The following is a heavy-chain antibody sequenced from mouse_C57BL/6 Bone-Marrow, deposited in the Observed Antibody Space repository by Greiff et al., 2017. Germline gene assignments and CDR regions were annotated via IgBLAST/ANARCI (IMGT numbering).Heavy chain of an antibody. CDR2: IYLTSGRT. V-gene: IGHV1-55*01. D-gene: IGHD4-1*01. CDR1: GYTLTSYW. CDR3: ARSGPLGRSFDY. Sequence: QVQLQQPGAELVKPGASVKMSCKASGYTLTSYWITWVKQRPGQGLEWIGDIYLTSGRTNYNEKFKSKAILTVDTSSNTAYMQLSSLTSEDSAVFYCARSGPLGRSFDYWGQGTTLTVSS. J-gene: IGHJ2*01.